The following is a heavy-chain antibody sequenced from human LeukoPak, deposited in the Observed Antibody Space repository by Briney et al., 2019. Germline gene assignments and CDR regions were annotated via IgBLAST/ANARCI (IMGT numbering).Heavy chain of an antibody. Sequence: ASVKVSCKASGYTFTSYYMHWVRQAPGQGLEWMGGINPIFGTANYAQKFQGRVTITTDESTSTAYMELSSLRSEDTAVYYCARGMIVVSNEAFDIWGQGTMLTVSS. V-gene: IGHV1-69*05. D-gene: IGHD3-22*01. CDR3: ARGMIVVSNEAFDI. CDR2: INPIFGTA. CDR1: GYTFTSYY. J-gene: IGHJ3*02.